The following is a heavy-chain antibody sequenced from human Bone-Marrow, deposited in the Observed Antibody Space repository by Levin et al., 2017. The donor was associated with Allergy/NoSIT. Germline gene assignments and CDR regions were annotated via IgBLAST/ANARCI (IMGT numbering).Heavy chain of an antibody. CDR2: INHSGST. CDR1: GGSFSGYY. D-gene: IGHD6-19*01. Sequence: SETLSLTCAVYGGSFSGYYWSWIRQPPGKGLEWIGEINHSGSTNYNPSLKSRVTISVDTSKNQFSLKLSSVTAADTAVYYCAREGNSSGWLMLLFWNNAFDIWGQGTMVTVSS. V-gene: IGHV4-34*01. J-gene: IGHJ3*02. CDR3: AREGNSSGWLMLLFWNNAFDI.